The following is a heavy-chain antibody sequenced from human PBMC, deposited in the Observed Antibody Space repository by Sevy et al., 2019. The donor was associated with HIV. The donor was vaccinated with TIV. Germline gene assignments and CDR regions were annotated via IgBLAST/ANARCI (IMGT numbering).Heavy chain of an antibody. CDR2: VYFSGYT. J-gene: IGHJ6*02. CDR1: GVSVSSGEYY. D-gene: IGHD3-9*01. V-gene: IGHV4-61*08. Sequence: SETLSLTCTVSGVSVSSGEYYWTWIRQPPGKGLEWIGYVYFSGYTNYNPSLKSRVTISIDTSKNQFSLKLSSVTAADTAVYYCETDQYYDIVTGLFGVDVWGQGTTVTVSS. CDR3: ETDQYYDIVTGLFGVDV.